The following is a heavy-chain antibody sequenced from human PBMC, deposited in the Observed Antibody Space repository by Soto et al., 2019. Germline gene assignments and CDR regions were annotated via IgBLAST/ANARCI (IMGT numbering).Heavy chain of an antibody. CDR3: ASRDPGTSVDY. Sequence: SETLSLTCAVSGGSFTSNNWWTWVRQPPGQGLEWIGEIYRTGSTNYNPSLKSRVTISLDKSENQSSLKVTSLTAADTAVYYCASRDPGTSVDYWGQGTLVTVSS. J-gene: IGHJ4*02. D-gene: IGHD1-7*01. CDR1: GGSFTSNNW. CDR2: IYRTGST. V-gene: IGHV4-4*02.